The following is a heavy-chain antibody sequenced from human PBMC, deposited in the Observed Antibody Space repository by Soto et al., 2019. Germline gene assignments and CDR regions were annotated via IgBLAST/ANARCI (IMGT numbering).Heavy chain of an antibody. CDR1: GGSISSGDYY. J-gene: IGHJ4*02. D-gene: IGHD5-18*01. CDR3: ARVFTAMSTLDY. CDR2: IYYSGST. Sequence: SETLSLTCTVSGGSISSGDYYWSWIRQPPGKGLEWIGYIYYSGSTYYNPSPKSRVTISVDTSKNQFSLKLSSVTAADTAVYYCARVFTAMSTLDYWGQGTLVTVSS. V-gene: IGHV4-30-4*01.